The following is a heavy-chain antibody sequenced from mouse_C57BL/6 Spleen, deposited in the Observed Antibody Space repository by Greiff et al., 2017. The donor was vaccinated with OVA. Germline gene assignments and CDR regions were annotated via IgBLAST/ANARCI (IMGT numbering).Heavy chain of an antibody. CDR1: GFTFSVYY. Sequence: EVMLVESGGGLVQPGGSLKLSCAASGFTFSVYYMYWVRQTPEKRLEWVAYISNGGGSTYYPDTVKGRFTISRDNAKNTLYLQMSRLKSEDTAMYYCASLTTVVADYYAMDYWGQGTSVTVSS. CDR3: ASLTTVVADYYAMDY. V-gene: IGHV5-12*01. J-gene: IGHJ4*01. D-gene: IGHD1-1*01. CDR2: ISNGGGST.